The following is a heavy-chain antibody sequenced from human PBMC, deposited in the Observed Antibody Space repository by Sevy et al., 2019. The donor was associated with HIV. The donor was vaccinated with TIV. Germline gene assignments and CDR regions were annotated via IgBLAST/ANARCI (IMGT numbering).Heavy chain of an antibody. CDR2: IRSKAYGGTT. Sequence: GGSLRLSCRASGFTFDGYTMSWVRQAPGKGLEWVAFIRSKAYGGTTEYAASVKGRFTISRDESKSIAYLQMNSLKTEDTAVYYCTRVEGAADWGMDVWGQGTTVTVSS. CDR3: TRVEGAADWGMDV. D-gene: IGHD1-26*01. CDR1: GFTFDGYT. J-gene: IGHJ6*02. V-gene: IGHV3-49*04.